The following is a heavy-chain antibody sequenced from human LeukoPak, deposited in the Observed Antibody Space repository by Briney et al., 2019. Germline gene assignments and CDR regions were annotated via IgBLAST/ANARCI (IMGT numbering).Heavy chain of an antibody. J-gene: IGHJ4*02. Sequence: GGSLRLSCAASGFTFSNYWMHWVRQSPGKGLVWVSRISSDGTNTNYADSVKGRFTISRDNAENTLYLQMTSLRAEDTAVYYCARDPGHSNYINDYWGQGILATVSS. CDR2: ISSDGTNT. CDR1: GFTFSNYW. CDR3: ARDPGHSNYINDY. D-gene: IGHD4-11*01. V-gene: IGHV3-74*01.